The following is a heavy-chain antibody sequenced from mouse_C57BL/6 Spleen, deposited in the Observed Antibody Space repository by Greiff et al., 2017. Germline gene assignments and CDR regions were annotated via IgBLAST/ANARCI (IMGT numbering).Heavy chain of an antibody. Sequence: QVQLQQSGAELVKPGASVKISCKASGYAFSSYWMNWVKRRPGKGLEWIGQIYPGDGDTNYNGKFKGKATLTADKSSSTAYMQLSSLTSEDSAVYFCARDYYGSSFAYWGQGTLVTVSA. CDR1: GYAFSSYW. D-gene: IGHD1-1*01. V-gene: IGHV1-80*01. CDR3: ARDYYGSSFAY. CDR2: IYPGDGDT. J-gene: IGHJ3*01.